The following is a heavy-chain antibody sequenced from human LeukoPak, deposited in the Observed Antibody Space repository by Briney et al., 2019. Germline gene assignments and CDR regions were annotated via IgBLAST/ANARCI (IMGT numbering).Heavy chain of an antibody. CDR1: GFTYSSYS. Sequence: GGSLRLSCAASGFTYSSYSMNWVRQAPGKGLEWVSYISSSSTIYYADSVKGRSTISSDNAKNSLYLQMNSLRAEDTAVYYCAADRYCPHWGQGTLVTVSS. V-gene: IGHV3-48*01. J-gene: IGHJ4*02. D-gene: IGHD2-15*01. CDR3: AADRYCPH. CDR2: ISSSSTI.